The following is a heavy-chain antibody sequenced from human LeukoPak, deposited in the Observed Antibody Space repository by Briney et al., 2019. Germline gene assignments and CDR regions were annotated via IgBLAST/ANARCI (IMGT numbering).Heavy chain of an antibody. Sequence: GGSLRLSCAASGFTVSSNYMSWVRQAPGKGLEWVSIIYSGGSRYYADSVKGRFTISRDNSKNTLYLQMNTLRAEDTAVYYCARYKTAGDYFDYWGQGTLVTVSA. CDR2: IYSGGSR. D-gene: IGHD2-21*02. CDR3: ARYKTAGDYFDY. CDR1: GFTVSSNY. V-gene: IGHV3-53*01. J-gene: IGHJ4*02.